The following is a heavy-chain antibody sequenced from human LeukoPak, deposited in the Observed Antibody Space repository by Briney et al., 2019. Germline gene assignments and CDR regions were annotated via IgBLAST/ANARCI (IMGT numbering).Heavy chain of an antibody. D-gene: IGHD4-23*01. V-gene: IGHV4-59*01. CDR1: GGSISSYY. Sequence: PSETLSLTCTVSGGSISSYYWSWIRQPPGKGLEWIGYIYYSGSTNYNPSLKSRVTISVDTSKNQFSLKLSSVTAADTAVYYCAFRTVASYYFDYWGQGTLVTVSS. CDR2: IYYSGST. CDR3: AFRTVASYYFDY. J-gene: IGHJ4*02.